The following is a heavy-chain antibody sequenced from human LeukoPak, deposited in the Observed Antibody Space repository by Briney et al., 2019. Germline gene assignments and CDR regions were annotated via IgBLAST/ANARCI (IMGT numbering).Heavy chain of an antibody. D-gene: IGHD6-13*01. CDR2: ISYDGSNK. CDR3: ARDNLYSSSAYYYYYYYMDV. V-gene: IGHV3-30*04. Sequence: SGGSLRLSCAASGFTFSSYAMHWVRQAPGKGLEWVAVISYDGSNKYYADSVKGRFTISRDNSKNTLYLQMNSLRAEDTAVYYCARDNLYSSSAYYYYYYYMDVWGKGTTVTVSS. CDR1: GFTFSSYA. J-gene: IGHJ6*03.